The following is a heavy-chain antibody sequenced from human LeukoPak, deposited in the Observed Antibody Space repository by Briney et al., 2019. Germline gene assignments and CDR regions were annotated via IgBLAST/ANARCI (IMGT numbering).Heavy chain of an antibody. J-gene: IGHJ4*02. CDR3: ASSGSYRFDY. CDR1: GFSFTNYW. Sequence: QSGGSLRLSCAASGFSFTNYWMHWVRQAPGKGLVWVSHINSDGSATRYADSVKGRFTISRDNAMNTLYLQMNSLRGEDTAVYYCASSGSYRFDYWGQGTLVTVSS. V-gene: IGHV3-74*01. CDR2: INSDGSAT. D-gene: IGHD1-26*01.